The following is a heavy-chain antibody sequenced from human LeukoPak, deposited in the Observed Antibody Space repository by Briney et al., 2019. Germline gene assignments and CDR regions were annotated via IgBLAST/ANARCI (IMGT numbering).Heavy chain of an antibody. CDR1: GYSISSGYY. CDR3: ARSSEGNWFDP. V-gene: IGHV4-38-2*01. CDR2: IYHSGST. D-gene: IGHD3-10*01. J-gene: IGHJ5*02. Sequence: SETLSLTCAVSGYSISSGYYWGWIRQPPGKGLGWIGSIYHSGSTYYNPSLKSRVTISVDTSKNQFSLKLSSVTAADTAVYYCARSSEGNWFDPWGQGTLVTVSS.